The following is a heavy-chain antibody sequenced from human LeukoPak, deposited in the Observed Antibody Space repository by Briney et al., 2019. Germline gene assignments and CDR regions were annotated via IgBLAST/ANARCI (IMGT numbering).Heavy chain of an antibody. CDR3: ARLAKSSSWYGPYYFDY. D-gene: IGHD6-13*01. V-gene: IGHV4-39*07. J-gene: IGHJ4*02. Sequence: SETLSLTCTVSGGSISSSSYYWGWIRQPPGKGLEWIGYIYYSGSTYYNPSLKSRVTISVDTSKNQFSLKLSSVTAADTAVYYCARLAKSSSWYGPYYFDYWGQGTLVTVSS. CDR2: IYYSGST. CDR1: GGSISSSSYY.